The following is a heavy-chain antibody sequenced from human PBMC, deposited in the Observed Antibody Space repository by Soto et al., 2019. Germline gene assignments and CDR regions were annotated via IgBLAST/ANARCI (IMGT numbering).Heavy chain of an antibody. J-gene: IGHJ5*02. D-gene: IGHD1-26*01. CDR1: GGSFSSGFCY. Sequence: SETLPVTCTVSGGSFSSGFCYWVWKRQPPGKGLEWIGSISSSGGTYDNPSLESRVTISVDMSKNQFSLKLSSVTAADTAVYYCARHDVSYHGPGLFDPWGQGTLVTVS. V-gene: IGHV4-39*01. CDR3: ARHDVSYHGPGLFDP. CDR2: ISSSGGT.